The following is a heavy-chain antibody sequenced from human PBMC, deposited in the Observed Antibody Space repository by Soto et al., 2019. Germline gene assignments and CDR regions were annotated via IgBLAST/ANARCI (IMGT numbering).Heavy chain of an antibody. V-gene: IGHV1-3*01. CDR1: GYTFTSYA. D-gene: IGHD3-22*01. CDR2: INAGNGST. Sequence: GASVKVSCKASGYTFTSYAMHWVRQAPGQRLEWMGWINAGNGSTKYSQKFQGRVTITRDTSASTAYMELSSLRSEDTAVYYCASRLTYYYDSSGYGWFDPWGQGTLVTVSS. J-gene: IGHJ5*02. CDR3: ASRLTYYYDSSGYGWFDP.